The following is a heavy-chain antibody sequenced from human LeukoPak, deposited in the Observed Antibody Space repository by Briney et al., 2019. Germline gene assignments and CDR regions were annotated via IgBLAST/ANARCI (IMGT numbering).Heavy chain of an antibody. CDR1: GGSFSGYY. D-gene: IGHD6-13*01. CDR2: INHSGST. J-gene: IGHJ4*02. V-gene: IGHV4-34*01. Sequence: SETLSLTCAVYGGSFSGYYWSWIRQPPGKGLEWIGEINHSGSTNYNPSLKSRVTISVDTSKNQFSLKLSSVTAADTAVYYCARVGTSAAAVDYWGQGTLVTVSS. CDR3: ARVGTSAAAVDY.